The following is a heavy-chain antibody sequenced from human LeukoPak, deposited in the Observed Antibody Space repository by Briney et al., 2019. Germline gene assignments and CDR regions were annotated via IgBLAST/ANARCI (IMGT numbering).Heavy chain of an antibody. CDR2: IFSSGST. Sequence: RTSETLSLTRIVSGGSISNEYWTWIRQPPGKGLEWIAYIFSSGSTNYNPSLKSRVTISVDTSNNHFSLKLSSVTAADTALYYCARRHDIWSGYYVFDIWGQGTMVTVSS. D-gene: IGHD3-3*01. CDR3: ARRHDIWSGYYVFDI. J-gene: IGHJ3*02. CDR1: GGSISNEY. V-gene: IGHV4-59*01.